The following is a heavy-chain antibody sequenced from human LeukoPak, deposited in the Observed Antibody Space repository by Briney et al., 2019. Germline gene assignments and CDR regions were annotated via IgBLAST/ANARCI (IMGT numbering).Heavy chain of an antibody. CDR3: ARDFGVTGFWFDP. CDR2: ISSSSSYI. V-gene: IGHV3-21*01. CDR1: GFTFSSYS. D-gene: IGHD3-3*01. Sequence: PGGSLRLSCAASGFTFSSYSMNWVRQAPGKGLEWVSSISSSSSYIYYADSVKSRFTISRDNAKNSLYLQMNSLIAEDTAVYYCARDFGVTGFWFDPWGQGTLVTVSS. J-gene: IGHJ5*02.